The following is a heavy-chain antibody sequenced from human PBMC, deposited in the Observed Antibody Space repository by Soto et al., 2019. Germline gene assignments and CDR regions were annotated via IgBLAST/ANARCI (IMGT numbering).Heavy chain of an antibody. CDR3: ARDLSGTRGVDY. Sequence: PGGSLRLSCAASGFTVSSNYMSWVRQAPGKGLEWGSVIYSGGSTYYADSVKGRFTISRDNSKNTLYLQMNSLRAEDTAVYYCARDLSGTRGVDYWGQGTLVTVSS. J-gene: IGHJ4*02. D-gene: IGHD3-10*01. V-gene: IGHV3-53*01. CDR2: IYSGGST. CDR1: GFTVSSNY.